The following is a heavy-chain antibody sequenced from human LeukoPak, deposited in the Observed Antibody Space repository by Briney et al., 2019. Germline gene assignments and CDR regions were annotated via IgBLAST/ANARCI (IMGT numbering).Heavy chain of an antibody. Sequence: ASVKVSCKASGYTFTSYGISWVRQAPGQGLEWMRRISAYNGNTNYAQKLQGRVTMTTDTSTSTAYMELRSPRSDDTAVYYCARDCSGGSCYPAGYYYYMDVWGKGTTVTVSS. V-gene: IGHV1-18*01. CDR2: ISAYNGNT. D-gene: IGHD2-15*01. J-gene: IGHJ6*03. CDR3: ARDCSGGSCYPAGYYYYMDV. CDR1: GYTFTSYG.